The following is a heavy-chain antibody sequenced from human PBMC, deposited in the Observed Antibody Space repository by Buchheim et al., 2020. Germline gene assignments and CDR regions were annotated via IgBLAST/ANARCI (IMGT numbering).Heavy chain of an antibody. J-gene: IGHJ5*02. D-gene: IGHD6-13*01. Sequence: QVQLQESGPGLVKPSETLSLTCTVSGGSISSYYWSWIRQPPGKGLEWIGYIYYSGSTNYNPSLKSRVTISVDTSKNQFSLKLSSVTAADTAVYYCARVVPGIAAAGIDWFDPWGQGTL. CDR3: ARVVPGIAAAGIDWFDP. CDR2: IYYSGST. CDR1: GGSISSYY. V-gene: IGHV4-59*01.